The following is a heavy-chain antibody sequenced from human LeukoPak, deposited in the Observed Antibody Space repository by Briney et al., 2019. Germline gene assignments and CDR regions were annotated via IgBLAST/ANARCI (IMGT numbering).Heavy chain of an antibody. Sequence: GSLRLSCAASGFTFSTYWMTWVRQALGKGLEWIGEINHSGSTNYNPSLKSRVTISVDTSKNQFSLKLSSVTAADTAVYYCARSKRRKYYHESSGYDYWGQGALVTVSS. J-gene: IGHJ4*02. CDR2: INHSGST. CDR1: GFTFSTYW. V-gene: IGHV4-34*01. D-gene: IGHD3-22*01. CDR3: ARSKRRKYYHESSGYDY.